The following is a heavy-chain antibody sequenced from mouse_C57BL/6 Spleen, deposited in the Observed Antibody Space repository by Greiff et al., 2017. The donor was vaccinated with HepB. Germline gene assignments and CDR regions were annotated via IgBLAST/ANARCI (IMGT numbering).Heavy chain of an antibody. CDR3: ARRSLDLLLRPYFDV. Sequence: EVMLVESGGDLVKPGGSLKLSCAASGFTFSSYGMSWVRQTPDKRLEWVATISSVGSYTYYPDSVKGRFTISRDNAKNTLYLQMRSLKSEDTAMYSCARRSLDLLLRPYFDVWGTGTTVTVSS. CDR2: ISSVGSYT. V-gene: IGHV5-6*02. J-gene: IGHJ1*03. CDR1: GFTFSSYG. D-gene: IGHD1-1*01.